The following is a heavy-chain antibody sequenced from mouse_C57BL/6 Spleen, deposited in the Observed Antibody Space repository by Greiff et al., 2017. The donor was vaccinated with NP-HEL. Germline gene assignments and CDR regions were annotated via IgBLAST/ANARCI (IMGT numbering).Heavy chain of an antibody. Sequence: QVHVKQSGAELAKPGASVKLSCKASGYTFTSYWMHWVKQRPGQGLEWIGYINPSSGYTKYNQKFKDKATLTADKSSSTAYMQLSSLTYEDSAVYYCARYPSITTVVDPAWFAYWGQGTLVTVSA. V-gene: IGHV1-7*01. D-gene: IGHD1-1*01. CDR2: INPSSGYT. CDR3: ARYPSITTVVDPAWFAY. J-gene: IGHJ3*01. CDR1: GYTFTSYW.